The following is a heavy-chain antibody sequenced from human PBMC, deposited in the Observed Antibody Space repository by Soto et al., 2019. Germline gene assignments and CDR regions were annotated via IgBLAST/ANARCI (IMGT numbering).Heavy chain of an antibody. J-gene: IGHJ6*02. CDR2: INPYSGGT. D-gene: IGHD2-2*01. V-gene: IGHV1-2*04. CDR3: ARTQYQYTMDV. Sequence: VASVKVSCKASGYTFTDYYIHWVRQAPGQGLEWMGWINPYSGGTNYAQRFQGWVTMTRDTSISTAYMELSRLTSDDTAVYYCARTQYQYTMDVWGQGTTVTVSS. CDR1: GYTFTDYY.